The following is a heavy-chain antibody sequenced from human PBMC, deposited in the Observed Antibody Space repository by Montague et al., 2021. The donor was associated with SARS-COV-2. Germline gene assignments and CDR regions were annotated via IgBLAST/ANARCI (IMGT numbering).Heavy chain of an antibody. CDR1: GFSLSTSGMC. Sequence: PALVKPTQTLTLTCTFSGFSLSTSGMCVSWIRQPPGKALEWLALIDWDDDKYYSTSLKTRLTISKDTSKNQVVLTMTNMDPVDTATYYCARINSDPLDYYYYDGMDVWGQGTTVTVSS. D-gene: IGHD1-1*01. V-gene: IGHV2-70*01. CDR2: IDWDDDK. CDR3: ARINSDPLDYYYYDGMDV. J-gene: IGHJ6*02.